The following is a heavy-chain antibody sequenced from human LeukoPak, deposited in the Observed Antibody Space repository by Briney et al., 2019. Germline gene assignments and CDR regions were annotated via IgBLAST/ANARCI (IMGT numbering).Heavy chain of an antibody. J-gene: IGHJ4*02. CDR3: ASGVERGGVDVFDY. Sequence: SETLSLTCAVYGGSFSGYYWSWIRQPPGKGLEWIGEINHSGSTNYNPSLKSRVTISVDTSKNQFSLKLSSVTAADTAVYYCASGVERGGVDVFDYWGQGTLVTVSS. CDR1: GGSFSGYY. CDR2: INHSGST. V-gene: IGHV4-34*01. D-gene: IGHD3-16*01.